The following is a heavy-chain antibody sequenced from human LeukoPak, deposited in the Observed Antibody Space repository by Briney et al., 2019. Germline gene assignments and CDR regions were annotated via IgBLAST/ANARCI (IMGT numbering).Heavy chain of an antibody. CDR3: ARHGTHDYGDYGPGY. D-gene: IGHD4-17*01. CDR1: GGTFSSYA. Sequence: SVKVSCKASGGTFSSYAISWVRQPPGQGLEWMGRIIPILGIANYAQKFQGRVTITADKSTSTAYMELSSLRSEDTAVYYCARHGTHDYGDYGPGYWGQGTLVTVSS. J-gene: IGHJ4*02. V-gene: IGHV1-69*04. CDR2: IIPILGIA.